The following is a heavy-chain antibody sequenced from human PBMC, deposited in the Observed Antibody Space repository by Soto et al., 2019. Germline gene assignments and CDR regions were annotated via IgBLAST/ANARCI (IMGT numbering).Heavy chain of an antibody. CDR1: GFTVSSNY. V-gene: IGHV3-53*01. Sequence: EVQLVESGGGWIQPGGSLRLSCAASGFTVSSNYMSWVRQAPGKGLEWVSVIYSGGSTYYADSVKGRFTISRDNSKNTLYLQMNSLRAEDKAVYYCARDRVESGYPEYFQHWGQGTLVTVSS. CDR3: ARDRVESGYPEYFQH. D-gene: IGHD3-22*01. J-gene: IGHJ1*01. CDR2: IYSGGST.